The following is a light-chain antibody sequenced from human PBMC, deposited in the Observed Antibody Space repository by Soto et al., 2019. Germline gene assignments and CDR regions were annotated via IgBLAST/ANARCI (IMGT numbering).Light chain of an antibody. CDR2: GNS. J-gene: IGLJ3*02. CDR1: SSNIGAGYD. CDR3: RSYDSSLSGWV. Sequence: QSVLTQPPSVSGAPGQGVTISCTGSSSNIGAGYDVHWYQQLPGTAPKLLIYGNSNRPSGVPDRFSGSKSGTSASLAITGLQAEDEADYYCRSYDSSLSGWVFGGGTKLTVL. V-gene: IGLV1-40*01.